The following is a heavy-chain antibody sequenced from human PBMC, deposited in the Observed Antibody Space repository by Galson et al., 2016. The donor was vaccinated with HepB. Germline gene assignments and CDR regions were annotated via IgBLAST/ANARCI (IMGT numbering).Heavy chain of an antibody. D-gene: IGHD1-26*01. J-gene: IGHJ4*01. V-gene: IGHV3-43D*03. CDR3: AKDKWELTDSHYFDN. CDR2: ISWDGRDT. CDR1: GFRFDDYA. Sequence: SLRLSCAASGFRFDDYAMHWVRHVPGKGLEWLALISWDGRDTYYADSVKGRFTISRDNHKNSLYLQMSSLTPEDTAFYYCAKDKWELTDSHYFDNRGQGILVTVSS.